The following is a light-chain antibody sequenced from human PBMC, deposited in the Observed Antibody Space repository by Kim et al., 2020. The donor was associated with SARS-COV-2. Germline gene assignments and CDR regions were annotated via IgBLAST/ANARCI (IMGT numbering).Light chain of an antibody. V-gene: IGKV1D-12*01. CDR2: EAS. J-gene: IGKJ4*01. CDR1: QDISSW. CDR3: QQTHSFPLT. Sequence: ATGGDRVTITCRASQDISSWLGCYQQKPGKAPKVLIYEASNLQSGVPSRFSGSGSGTDFTLTINSLQPEDFATYYCQQTHSFPLTFGGGTKVDIK.